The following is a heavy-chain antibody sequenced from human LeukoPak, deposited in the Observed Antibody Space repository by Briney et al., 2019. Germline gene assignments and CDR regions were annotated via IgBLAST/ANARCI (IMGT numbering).Heavy chain of an antibody. CDR1: GFSFDDYG. CDR3: ARDGKRVTTQFYYYGIDL. D-gene: IGHD3-3*01. V-gene: IGHV3-20*01. J-gene: IGHJ6*02. Sequence: PGGSLRLSCTAAGFSFDDYGMSWVRQIPGKGLEWVAGITWNGGSTDNAVSVRGRFTISRDNAKKSVYLQMNSLRVEDAALYHCARDGKRVTTQFYYYGIDLWGQGTTVTVSS. CDR2: ITWNGGST.